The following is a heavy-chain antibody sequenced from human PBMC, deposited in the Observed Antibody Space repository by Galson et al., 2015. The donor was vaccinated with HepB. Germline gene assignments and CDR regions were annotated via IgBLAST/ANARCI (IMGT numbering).Heavy chain of an antibody. CDR1: GFSLSTTEIR. J-gene: IGHJ2*01. Sequence: PALVKPTQPLTLLCTFSGFSLSTTEIRLSCIRHHPGKALEWLARIDCDDDKYYTTTLKSRLTISKETSKNQVVLTMTNMDPVDTATYYFERSGYSSSWYPYYVDLWGRGTLVTVSS. D-gene: IGHD6-13*01. V-gene: IGHV2-70*04. CDR3: ERSGYSSSWYPYYVDL. CDR2: IDCDDDK.